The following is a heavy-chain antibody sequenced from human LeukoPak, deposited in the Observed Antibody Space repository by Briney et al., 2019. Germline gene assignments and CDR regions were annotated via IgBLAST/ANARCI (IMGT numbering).Heavy chain of an antibody. D-gene: IGHD2-15*01. CDR2: TVGGGDGT. CDR3: ARDEQTFFYCSGGSCYSGDVFDY. Sequence: GGSLRLSCAASGFTFSSTSMSWVRQAPGKGLEWVAVTVGGGDGTYYADSVKGRFTISRDNSKNTLYLQMNSLRAEDTAVYYCARDEQTFFYCSGGSCYSGDVFDYWGQGTLVTVSS. CDR1: GFTFSSTS. J-gene: IGHJ4*02. V-gene: IGHV3-23*01.